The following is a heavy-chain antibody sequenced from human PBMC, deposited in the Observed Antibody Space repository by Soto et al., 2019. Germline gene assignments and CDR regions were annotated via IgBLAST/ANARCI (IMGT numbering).Heavy chain of an antibody. D-gene: IGHD2-15*01. J-gene: IGHJ6*02. CDR3: ARDRTHLGYCSGGSCYAHYGMDV. Sequence: PGGSLRLSCAASGFTFSSYAMSWVRQAPGKGLEWVAVIWYDGSNKYYADSVKGRFTISRDNSKNTLYLQMNSLRAEDTAVYYCARDRTHLGYCSGGSCYAHYGMDVWGQGTTVTVSS. CDR2: IWYDGSNK. CDR1: GFTFSSYA. V-gene: IGHV3-33*08.